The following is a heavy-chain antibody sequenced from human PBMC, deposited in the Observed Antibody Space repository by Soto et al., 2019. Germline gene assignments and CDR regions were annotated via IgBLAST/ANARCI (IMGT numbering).Heavy chain of an antibody. V-gene: IGHV4-61*01. CDR1: GGSVSSGSYY. J-gene: IGHJ4*02. CDR3: ARGGIVATIKGIFDY. D-gene: IGHD5-12*01. Sequence: SETLSLTCTVSGGSVSSGSYYWSWIRQPPGKGLEWIGEINHSGSTNYNPSLKSRVTISVDTSKNQFSLKLSSVTAADTAVYYCARGGIVATIKGIFDYWGQGTLVTAPQ. CDR2: INHSGST.